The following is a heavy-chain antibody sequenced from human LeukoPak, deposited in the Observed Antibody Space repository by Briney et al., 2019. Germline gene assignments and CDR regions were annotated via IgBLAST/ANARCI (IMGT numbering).Heavy chain of an antibody. Sequence: PGGSLRLSCAASGFTFSSYWMHWVRQAPGKGLVWVSRINSDGSSTSYADSVKGRFTISRDNSKNTLYLQMNSLRAEDTAVYYCAKRAYYYDSSCGFDYWGQGTLVTVSS. CDR2: INSDGSST. J-gene: IGHJ4*02. D-gene: IGHD3-22*01. CDR1: GFTFSSYW. CDR3: AKRAYYYDSSCGFDY. V-gene: IGHV3-74*01.